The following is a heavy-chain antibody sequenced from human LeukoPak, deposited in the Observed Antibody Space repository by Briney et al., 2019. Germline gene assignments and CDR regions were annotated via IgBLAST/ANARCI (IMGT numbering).Heavy chain of an antibody. D-gene: IGHD3-3*01. CDR1: GFTFGSYG. V-gene: IGHV3-30*02. Sequence: GGSLRLSCAASGFTFGSYGMHWVRQAPGKGLEWVAFIRYDGSKNYYADSVKGRFTISRDNSKNTLYLQMNSLRAEDTAVYYCARVLSGTYYDFWSGSGNFDYWGQGTLVTVSS. CDR3: ARVLSGTYYDFWSGSGNFDY. J-gene: IGHJ4*02. CDR2: IRYDGSKN.